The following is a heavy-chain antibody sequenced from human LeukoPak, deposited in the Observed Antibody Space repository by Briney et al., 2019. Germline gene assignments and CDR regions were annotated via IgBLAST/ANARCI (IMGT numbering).Heavy chain of an antibody. CDR1: GFTFSSYG. J-gene: IGHJ4*02. D-gene: IGHD5-18*01. Sequence: GGSLRLSCAASGFTFSSYGMSWVRQAPGKGLEWVSAISGSGGSTYYADSVKGRFTISRDNSKNTLYLQMNSLRAEDTAVYYCARGLRGRSNTAMVFDYWGQGTLVTVSS. CDR2: ISGSGGST. V-gene: IGHV3-23*01. CDR3: ARGLRGRSNTAMVFDY.